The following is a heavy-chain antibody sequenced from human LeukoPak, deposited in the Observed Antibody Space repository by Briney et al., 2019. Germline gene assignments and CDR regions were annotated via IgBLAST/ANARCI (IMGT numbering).Heavy chain of an antibody. CDR1: GGSTSSHY. CDR2: IYYSGST. V-gene: IGHV4-59*11. CDR3: AREFVVVVAAPSYYYYYYMDV. D-gene: IGHD2-15*01. J-gene: IGHJ6*03. Sequence: SETLSLTCTVSGGSTSSHYWSWIRQPPGKGLEWIGYIYYSGSTNYNPSLKSRVTISVDTSKNQFSLKLSSVTAADTAVYYCAREFVVVVAAPSYYYYYYMDVWGKGTTVTVSS.